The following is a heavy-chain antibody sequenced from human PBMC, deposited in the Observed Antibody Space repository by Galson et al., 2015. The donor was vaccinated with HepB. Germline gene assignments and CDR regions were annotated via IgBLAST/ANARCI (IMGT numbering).Heavy chain of an antibody. CDR2: ISYDGSNK. D-gene: IGHD2-2*01. CDR3: ANEEYAQGFDI. CDR1: RFTFSSNG. J-gene: IGHJ3*02. V-gene: IGHV3-30*18. Sequence: SLRLSCAASRFTFSSNGMHWVRQAPGKGLEWVAVISYDGSNKYYADSVKGRFTISRDNSKNTLYLQMNSLRAEDTAVYYCANEEYAQGFDIWGQGTMVTVSS.